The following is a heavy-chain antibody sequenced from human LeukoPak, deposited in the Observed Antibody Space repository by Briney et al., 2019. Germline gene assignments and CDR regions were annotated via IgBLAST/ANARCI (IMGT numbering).Heavy chain of an antibody. CDR3: AQGSGYYASESYYNN. Sequence: ASVKVSCKASGYTFTSYSIHWVRQTPGQRLEWMGWINAGTGNTKYSQKFQGRVTITRDTSASTGYMELSSLRSEDTAVYYCAQGSGYYASESYYNNWGQGTLVTVSS. D-gene: IGHD3-10*01. J-gene: IGHJ4*02. CDR2: INAGTGNT. CDR1: GYTFTSYS. V-gene: IGHV1-3*01.